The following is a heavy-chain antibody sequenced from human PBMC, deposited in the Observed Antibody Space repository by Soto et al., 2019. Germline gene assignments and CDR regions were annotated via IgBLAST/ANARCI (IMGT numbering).Heavy chain of an antibody. D-gene: IGHD1-20*01. CDR1: GFTFDDYA. CDR2: ITWDAGST. CDR3: AREKGRITDF. V-gene: IGHV3-43*01. Sequence: EVQLVESGGVVVQPGGSLRLSCAASGFTFDDYAMHWVLQVPGKSLEWVSLITWDAGSTFYADSVKGRFTISRDNIKNSLYLQMNGLRTEDTAVYYCAREKGRITDFWGQGTLVTVSS. J-gene: IGHJ4*02.